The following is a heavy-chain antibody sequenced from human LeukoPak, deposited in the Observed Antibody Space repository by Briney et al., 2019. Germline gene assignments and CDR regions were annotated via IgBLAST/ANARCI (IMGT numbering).Heavy chain of an antibody. CDR1: GGSISSSSYY. D-gene: IGHD3-16*02. J-gene: IGHJ6*03. CDR2: IYYSGST. CDR3: ARVDMITFGGVIASSYMDV. V-gene: IGHV4-39*07. Sequence: SETLSLTCTVSGGSISSSSYYWGWIRQPPGKGLEWIGSIYYSGSTYYNPSLKSRVTISVDTSKNQFSLKLSSVTAAGTAVYYCARVDMITFGGVIASSYMDVWGKGTTVTVSS.